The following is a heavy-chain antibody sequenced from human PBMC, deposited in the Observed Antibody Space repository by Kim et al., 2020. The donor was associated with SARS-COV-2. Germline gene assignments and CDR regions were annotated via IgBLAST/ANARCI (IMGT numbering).Heavy chain of an antibody. CDR3: ARGGAQWELRNWFDP. J-gene: IGHJ5*02. D-gene: IGHD1-26*01. CDR2: IYYSGST. Sequence: SETLSLTCTVSGGSVSSGSYYWSWIRQPPGKGLEWIGYIYYSGSTNYNPSLKSRVTISVDTSKNQFSLKLSSVTAADTAVYYCARGGAQWELRNWFDPWGQGTLVTVSS. V-gene: IGHV4-61*01. CDR1: GGSVSSGSYY.